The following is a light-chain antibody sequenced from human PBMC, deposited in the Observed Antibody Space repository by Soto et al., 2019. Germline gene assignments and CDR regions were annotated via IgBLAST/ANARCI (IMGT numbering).Light chain of an antibody. J-gene: IGLJ3*02. CDR2: DVS. Sequence: QSALTQPASVSGSPGQSITISRTGTSSDVGGYNYVSCYQQHPGKAPKLMIYDVSNRPSGVSNRFSGSKSGNTASLTISGLQAEDEADYYCSSYTSSSTLVFGGGTKLTVL. CDR3: SSYTSSSTLV. CDR1: SSDVGGYNY. V-gene: IGLV2-14*01.